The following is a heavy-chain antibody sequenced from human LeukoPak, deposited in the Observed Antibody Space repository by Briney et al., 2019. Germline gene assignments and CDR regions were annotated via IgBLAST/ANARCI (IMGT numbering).Heavy chain of an antibody. V-gene: IGHV1-69*04. Sequence: ASVKVSCKASGGTFSSYAINWVRQAPGQGLEWMGRIIPILGIANYAQKFQGRVTITADKSTSTAYMELSSLRSEDTAVYYCARESRAPYDSSGYYRHAEYFQHWGQGTLVTVSS. J-gene: IGHJ1*01. CDR2: IIPILGIA. D-gene: IGHD3-22*01. CDR3: ARESRAPYDSSGYYRHAEYFQH. CDR1: GGTFSSYA.